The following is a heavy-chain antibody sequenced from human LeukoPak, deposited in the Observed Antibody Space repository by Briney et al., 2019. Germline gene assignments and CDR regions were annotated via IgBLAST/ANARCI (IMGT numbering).Heavy chain of an antibody. CDR2: NNPNSGGT. CDR1: GYTFTSYY. Sequence: ASVKVSCKASGYTFTSYYMHWVRQAPGQGLDWMEWNNPNSGGTNYAQKFQGRVTMTRDTSISTAYMELSRLRADDTAVYYCARDNTELMWIQPYFDYWGQGTLVTVSS. D-gene: IGHD5-18*01. V-gene: IGHV1-2*02. J-gene: IGHJ4*02. CDR3: ARDNTELMWIQPYFDY.